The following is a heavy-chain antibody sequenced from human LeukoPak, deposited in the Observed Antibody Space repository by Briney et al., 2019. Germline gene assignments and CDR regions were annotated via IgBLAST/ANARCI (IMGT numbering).Heavy chain of an antibody. CDR3: AKLGLAHYCRNWFDP. V-gene: IGHV3-20*04. CDR2: ITWNGGSP. Sequence: PGGSLRLSCAASGFTFSSYSMNWVRQAPGKGLEWVSGITWNGGSPSYADSVKGRFTISRDNAKNSLYLQMNSLRAEDTAVYYCAKLGLAHYCRNWFDPWGQGTLVTVSS. D-gene: IGHD3-10*01. J-gene: IGHJ5*02. CDR1: GFTFSSYS.